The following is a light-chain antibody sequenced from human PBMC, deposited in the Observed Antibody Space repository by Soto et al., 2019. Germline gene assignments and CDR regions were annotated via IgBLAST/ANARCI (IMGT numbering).Light chain of an antibody. V-gene: IGKV3-11*01. CDR3: QQRSNWPKT. Sequence: EIVLTQSPATLSLSPGERATLSCRASQSVSSYLAWYQQKPGLAPRLLIYDASNRATGIPARFSGSGSGTDFTLTIISLEPEDFAVYYCQQRSNWPKTFGQGTKVDI. CDR2: DAS. CDR1: QSVSSY. J-gene: IGKJ1*01.